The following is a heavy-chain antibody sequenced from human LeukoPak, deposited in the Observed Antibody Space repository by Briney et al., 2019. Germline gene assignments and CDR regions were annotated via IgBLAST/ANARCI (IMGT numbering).Heavy chain of an antibody. CDR2: IYPADSDI. V-gene: IGHV5-51*01. D-gene: IGHD2-15*01. CDR1: GYSINNYW. Sequence: GESLKISCKGSGYSINNYWIGWVRQMPRRGLEWMGMIYPADSDIRYSPSFQGQVTISADKSISTAYLQWSSLKASDTAMYYCARREYCSGGSCYTWFDPWGQGTLVTVSS. CDR3: ARREYCSGGSCYTWFDP. J-gene: IGHJ5*02.